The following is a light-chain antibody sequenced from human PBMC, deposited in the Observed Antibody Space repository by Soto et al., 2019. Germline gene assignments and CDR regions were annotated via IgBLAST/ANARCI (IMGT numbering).Light chain of an antibody. Sequence: EIGLTQSPGTLSLSPGERATLSCRASQSVSSSYLAWYQQKPGQAPRLFIYGASSRATGIPDRFSGSGSGTDFTLTISRLEPEDFAVYYCQQYGNSPRTFGQGTNVDIK. CDR1: QSVSSSY. CDR3: QQYGNSPRT. J-gene: IGKJ1*01. V-gene: IGKV3-20*01. CDR2: GAS.